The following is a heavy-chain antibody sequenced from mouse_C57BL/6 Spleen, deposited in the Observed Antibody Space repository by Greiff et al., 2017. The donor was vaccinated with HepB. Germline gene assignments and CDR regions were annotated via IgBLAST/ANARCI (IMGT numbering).Heavy chain of an antibody. D-gene: IGHD1-1*01. CDR1: GYTFTDYE. J-gene: IGHJ4*01. Sequence: VQLQESGAELVRPGASVTLSCKASGYTFTDYEMHWVKQTPVHGLEWIGAIDPETGGTAYNQKFKGKAILTADKSSSTAYMELRRLTSEDSAVYYCTRRDTTVVAPYYYAMDYWGQGTSVTVSS. CDR2: IDPETGGT. CDR3: TRRDTTVVAPYYYAMDY. V-gene: IGHV1-15*01.